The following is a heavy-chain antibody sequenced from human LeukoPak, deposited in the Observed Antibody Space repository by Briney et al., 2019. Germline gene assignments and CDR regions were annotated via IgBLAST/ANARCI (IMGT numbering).Heavy chain of an antibody. D-gene: IGHD3-3*01. CDR3: AREGVTYYDFWSGRGPFDY. V-gene: IGHV4-4*08. J-gene: IGHJ4*02. CDR2: IYTSGST. Sequence: SETLSLTCTVSGGSISSYYWSWIRQPPGKGLEWIGYIYTSGSTNYNPSLRSRVTMSVDTSKNQFSLKLSSVTAADTAVYYCAREGVTYYDFWSGRGPFDYWGQGTLVTVSS. CDR1: GGSISSYY.